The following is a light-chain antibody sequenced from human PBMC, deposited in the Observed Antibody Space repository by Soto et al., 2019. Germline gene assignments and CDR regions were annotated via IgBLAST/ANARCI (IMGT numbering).Light chain of an antibody. CDR1: QSVSSY. CDR2: DAS. V-gene: IGKV3-11*01. J-gene: IGKJ1*01. CDR3: QQRSIRPGT. Sequence: ESFLTHSQDALSLSPGEIATLSCRASQSVSSYLAWYQQKPGQAPRLLIYDASNRATGIPARCSGSGSGTDFTLTIISRVHEDFVVYYSQQRSIRPGTFRQGTKVDIK.